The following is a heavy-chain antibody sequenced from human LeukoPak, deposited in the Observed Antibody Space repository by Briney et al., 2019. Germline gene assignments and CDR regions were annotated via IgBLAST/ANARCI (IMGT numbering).Heavy chain of an antibody. CDR2: IYSGGST. Sequence: PGGSLRLSCAASGFTVSSNYMSWVRQAPGKGLEWVSVIYSGGSTYYADSVKGRFTIPRDNSKNTLYLQMNSLRAEDTAVYYCAASDYVSYYYYGMDVWGQGTTVTVSS. V-gene: IGHV3-53*01. CDR1: GFTVSSNY. CDR3: AASDYVSYYYYGMDV. D-gene: IGHD3-16*01. J-gene: IGHJ6*02.